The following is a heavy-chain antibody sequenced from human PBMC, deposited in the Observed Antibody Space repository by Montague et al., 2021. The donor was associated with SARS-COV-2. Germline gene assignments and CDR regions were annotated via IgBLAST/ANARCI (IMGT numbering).Heavy chain of an antibody. D-gene: IGHD3-10*01. CDR1: GFPFRSYW. CDR3: VRPLWFGDSDYYFDS. Sequence: SLRLSCAASGFPFRSYWMHWVRQVPGRGLVWVSRIKPDGTSTNYAASVQGRFTISRDNAKNTLSLQMNSLRAEDTAIYYCVRPLWFGDSDYYFDSWGQGTLVTVSS. V-gene: IGHV3-74*01. J-gene: IGHJ4*02. CDR2: IKPDGTST.